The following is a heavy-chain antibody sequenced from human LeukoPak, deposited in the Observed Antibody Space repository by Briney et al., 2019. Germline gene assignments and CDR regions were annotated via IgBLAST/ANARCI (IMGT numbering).Heavy chain of an antibody. CDR1: GFTFSSYA. Sequence: GGSLRLSCAASGFTFSSYAMHWVRQAPGKGLEWVAVISYDGSNKYYADSVKGRFTISRDNSKNTLYLQMNSLRAEDTAVYYCARGYYDYVWGGYTAFDIWGQGTMVTVSS. CDR3: ARGYYDYVWGGYTAFDI. J-gene: IGHJ3*02. V-gene: IGHV3-30-3*01. D-gene: IGHD3-16*01. CDR2: ISYDGSNK.